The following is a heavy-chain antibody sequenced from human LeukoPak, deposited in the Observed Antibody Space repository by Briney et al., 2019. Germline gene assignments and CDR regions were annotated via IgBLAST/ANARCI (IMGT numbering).Heavy chain of an antibody. V-gene: IGHV4-39*01. CDR1: GGSISSSSYY. Sequence: SETLSLTCTVSGGSISSSSYYWGWIRQPPGKGLEWIGSIYYSGSTYYNPSLKSRVTISVDTSKNQFSLKLSSVTAADTAVYYCARRSDYPFDYWGQGTLVTVSS. CDR3: ARRSDYPFDY. D-gene: IGHD4-11*01. J-gene: IGHJ4*02. CDR2: IYYSGST.